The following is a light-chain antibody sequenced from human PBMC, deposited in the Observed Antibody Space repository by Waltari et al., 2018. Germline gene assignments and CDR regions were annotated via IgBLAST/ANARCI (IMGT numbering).Light chain of an antibody. CDR3: QQSYSTPYT. Sequence: DIQMTQSPSSLSASLGDSVTITCRASQSISIYLNWHQQKPGKAPKLLIYSASSLQSGVPSRFSGSGSGTDFTLTISSLQPEDFATYYCQQSYSTPYTFGQGTKLEIK. J-gene: IGKJ2*01. CDR1: QSISIY. CDR2: SAS. V-gene: IGKV1-39*01.